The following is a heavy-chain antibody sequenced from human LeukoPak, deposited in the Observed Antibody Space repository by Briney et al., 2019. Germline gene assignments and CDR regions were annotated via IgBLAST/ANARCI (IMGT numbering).Heavy chain of an antibody. CDR2: ISHSGST. V-gene: IGHV4-34*01. D-gene: IGHD5-24*01. Sequence: SETLSLTCAVYGGSFSGYYWSWIRQPPGKGLEWIGEISHSGSTNDNPSLKSRVTISVDTSKKQFSLKLSSVTAADTAVYYCARGAEILDYFDYWGQGTLVTVSS. J-gene: IGHJ4*02. CDR1: GGSFSGYY. CDR3: ARGAEILDYFDY.